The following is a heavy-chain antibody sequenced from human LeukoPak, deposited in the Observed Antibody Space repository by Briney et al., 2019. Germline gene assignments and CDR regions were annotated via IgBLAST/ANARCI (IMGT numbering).Heavy chain of an antibody. CDR1: GFTFSDHY. J-gene: IGHJ6*04. CDR3: GRGHFGLDV. Sequence: GGSLRRSCAASGFTFSDHYMTWIRQAPGKGLEWVSYITNSGRDADYSDSVRGRFTTSRDNAKNSLYLQMNSLRPEDTAIYYCGRGHFGLDVWGKGTTVTVSS. V-gene: IGHV3-11*06. CDR2: ITNSGRDA.